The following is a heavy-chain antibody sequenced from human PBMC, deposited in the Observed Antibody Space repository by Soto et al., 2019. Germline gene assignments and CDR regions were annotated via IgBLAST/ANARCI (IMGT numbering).Heavy chain of an antibody. CDR3: ARVYDILTGYYNWFDT. Sequence: GQSLKSSCEGSVDTFTNYWMAWVLQIPVKVLEWMGIIYPDDSDIRYRPSFQGQVTISADTSTSTAYMELRSLRSDDTAVYYCARVYDILTGYYNWFDTWGQGTLVTVSS. V-gene: IGHV5-51*01. CDR1: VDTFTNYW. CDR2: IYPDDSDI. D-gene: IGHD3-9*01. J-gene: IGHJ5*02.